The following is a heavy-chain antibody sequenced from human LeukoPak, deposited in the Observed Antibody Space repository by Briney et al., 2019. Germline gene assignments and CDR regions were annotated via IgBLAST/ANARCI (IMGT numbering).Heavy chain of an antibody. CDR2: INHSGST. CDR1: GGSFSGYY. J-gene: IGHJ4*02. CDR3: ARVKKGPRLVPFDY. Sequence: SETLSLTCAVYGGSFSGYYWSWTRQPPGKGLEWIGEINHSGSTNYNPFLKSRVTISVDTSKNQFSLKLSSVTAADTAVYYCARVKKGPRLVPFDYWGQGTLVTVSS. V-gene: IGHV4-34*01. D-gene: IGHD3-22*01.